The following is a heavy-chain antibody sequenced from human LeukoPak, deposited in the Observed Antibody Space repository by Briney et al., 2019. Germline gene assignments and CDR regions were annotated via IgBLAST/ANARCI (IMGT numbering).Heavy chain of an antibody. CDR3: ARDKATVDIVVVPAASGRFDP. CDR2: ISYDGSNK. CDR1: GFTFSSYG. D-gene: IGHD2-2*03. Sequence: GGSLRLSCAASGFTFSSYGMHWVRQAPGKGLEWVAVISYDGSNKYYADSVKGRFTISRDNSKNTLYLQMNSLRAEDTAVYYCARDKATVDIVVVPAASGRFDPWGQGTLVTVSS. V-gene: IGHV3-30*03. J-gene: IGHJ5*02.